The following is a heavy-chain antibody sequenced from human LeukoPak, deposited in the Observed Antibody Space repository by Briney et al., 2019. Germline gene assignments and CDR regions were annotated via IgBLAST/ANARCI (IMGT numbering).Heavy chain of an antibody. V-gene: IGHV3-7*01. D-gene: IGHD2-8*01. CDR2: MKPDGSEI. J-gene: IGHJ5*02. CDR1: GFTFTTYW. Sequence: PGGSLRLSCAASGFTFTTYWMSWVRQAPGKGLEWVANMKPDGSEIFYVDSVKGRFTISRDNAMNTLYLQMNSLRAEDSAVYYCARQVVNGPNWFDPWGQGTLVTVSS. CDR3: ARQVVNGPNWFDP.